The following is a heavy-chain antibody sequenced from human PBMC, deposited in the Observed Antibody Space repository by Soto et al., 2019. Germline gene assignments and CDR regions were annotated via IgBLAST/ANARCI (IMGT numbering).Heavy chain of an antibody. J-gene: IGHJ4*02. CDR1: GGSISSYY. D-gene: IGHD3-3*01. V-gene: IGHV4-59*01. CDR3: ARGRVDFWSGYYHTSFDY. Sequence: SETLSLTCTVSGGSISSYYWSWIRQPPGKGLEWIGYIYYSGSTNYNPSLKSRVTISVDTSKNQFSLKLSSVTAAGTAVYYCARGRVDFWSGYYHTSFDYWGQGTLVTVSS. CDR2: IYYSGST.